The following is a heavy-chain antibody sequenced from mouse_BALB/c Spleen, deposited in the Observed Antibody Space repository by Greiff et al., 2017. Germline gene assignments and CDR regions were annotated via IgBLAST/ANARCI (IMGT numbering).Heavy chain of an antibody. D-gene: IGHD2-3*01. CDR1: GFSLTSYG. V-gene: IGHV2-9*02. J-gene: IGHJ3*01. CDR3: ARDIYDGYYSWFAY. Sequence: VNVVESGPGLVAPSQSLSITCTVSGFSLTSYGVHWVRQPPGQGLEWLGVIWAGGSTNYNSALMSRLSISKDNSKSQVFLKMNSLQTDDTAMYYCARDIYDGYYSWFAYWGQGTLVTVSA. CDR2: IWAGGST.